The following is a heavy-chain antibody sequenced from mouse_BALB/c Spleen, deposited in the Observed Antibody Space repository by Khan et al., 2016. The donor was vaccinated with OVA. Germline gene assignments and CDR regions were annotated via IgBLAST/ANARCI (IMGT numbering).Heavy chain of an antibody. CDR1: GFTFSDYY. D-gene: IGHD2-13*01. J-gene: IGHJ3*01. Sequence: QLEESGGGLVKPGGSLKLSCAASGFTFSDYYMYWVRQTPEKRLEWVATISDGGSYTYYPDNMKGRITISRADAKNNLYFQMNSLKSADTAMYDCARGFYGDPLAYWGQATLVTVSA. V-gene: IGHV5-4*02. CDR2: ISDGGSYT. CDR3: ARGFYGDPLAY.